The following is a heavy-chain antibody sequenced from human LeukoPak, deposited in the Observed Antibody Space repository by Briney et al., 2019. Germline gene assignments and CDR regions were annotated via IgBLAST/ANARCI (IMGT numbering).Heavy chain of an antibody. CDR1: GFTFSSYG. D-gene: IGHD1-26*01. J-gene: IGHJ6*02. CDR2: ISYDGSNK. Sequence: GGSLRLSCAASGFTFSSYGMHWVRQAPGKGLEWVAVISYDGSNKYYADSVKGRFTISRDNSKNTFYLQMNSLRAEDTAVYYCARDHGGSLSYGVDVWGQGTTVTVSS. V-gene: IGHV3-30*03. CDR3: ARDHGGSLSYGVDV.